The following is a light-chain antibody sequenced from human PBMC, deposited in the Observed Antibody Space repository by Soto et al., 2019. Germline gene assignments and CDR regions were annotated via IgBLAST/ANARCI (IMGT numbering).Light chain of an antibody. CDR2: LRS. CDR3: MQGLQTPYT. Sequence: DIVMIQSPLSLPVTPGEPASISCRSSQSLLHSNGYTYLDWYLQKPGQSPQLLIYLRSNRASGVPDRFSGSGSGTDFTLKISRVEAEDFGVYCCMQGLQTPYTFGQGTKLEIK. V-gene: IGKV2-28*01. CDR1: QSLLHSNGYTY. J-gene: IGKJ2*01.